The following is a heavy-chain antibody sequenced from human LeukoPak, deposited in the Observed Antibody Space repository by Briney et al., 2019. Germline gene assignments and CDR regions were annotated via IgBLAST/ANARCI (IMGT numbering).Heavy chain of an antibody. V-gene: IGHV4-4*07. D-gene: IGHD5-18*01. CDR2: IYTSGST. CDR1: GGSISSYY. Sequence: SETLSLTCTDSGGSISSYYWSWIRQPAGKGLEWIGRIYTSGSTNYNPSLKSRVTMSVDTSKNQFSLKLSSVTAADTAVYYCASALRVDTAMVMNYWGQGTLVTVSS. J-gene: IGHJ4*02. CDR3: ASALRVDTAMVMNY.